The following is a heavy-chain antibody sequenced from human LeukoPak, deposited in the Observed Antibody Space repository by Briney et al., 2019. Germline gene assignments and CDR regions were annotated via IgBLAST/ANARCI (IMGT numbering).Heavy chain of an antibody. J-gene: IGHJ1*01. CDR3: AKLHTVQLRLWFGELLSYFQH. Sequence: GGSLRLSCAASGFTFSSYAMSWVHQAPGKGLEWVSAISGSGGSTYYADSVKGRFTISRDNSKNTLYLQMNSLRAEDTAVYYCAKLHTVQLRLWFGELLSYFQHWGQGTLVTVS. D-gene: IGHD3-10*01. CDR2: ISGSGGST. V-gene: IGHV3-23*01. CDR1: GFTFSSYA.